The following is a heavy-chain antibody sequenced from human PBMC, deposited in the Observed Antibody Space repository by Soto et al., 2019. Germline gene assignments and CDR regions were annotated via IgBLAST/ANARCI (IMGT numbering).Heavy chain of an antibody. J-gene: IGHJ4*02. Sequence: GASVKVSCKASGYTFTSYAMHWVRQAPGQRLEWMGWINAGNGNTKYSQKFQGRVTITRDTSASTAYMELSSLRSEDTAVYYCARGIRRAVAPFDYWGQGTLVTVYS. D-gene: IGHD6-19*01. V-gene: IGHV1-3*01. CDR1: GYTFTSYA. CDR2: INAGNGNT. CDR3: ARGIRRAVAPFDY.